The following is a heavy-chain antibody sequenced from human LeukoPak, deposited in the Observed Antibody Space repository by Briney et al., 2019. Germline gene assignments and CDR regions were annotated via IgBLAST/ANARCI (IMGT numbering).Heavy chain of an antibody. D-gene: IGHD2-15*01. V-gene: IGHV1-69*13. J-gene: IGHJ6*03. CDR2: TIPIFGTA. CDR1: GGTFSSYA. Sequence: SVKVSSKASGGTFSSYAISWVRQAPGQGLEWMGGTIPIFGTANYAQKFQGRVTITADESTSTAYMELSSLRSEDTAVYYCARDLGTRYCSGGSCYYYYMDVWGKGTTVTVSS. CDR3: ARDLGTRYCSGGSCYYYYMDV.